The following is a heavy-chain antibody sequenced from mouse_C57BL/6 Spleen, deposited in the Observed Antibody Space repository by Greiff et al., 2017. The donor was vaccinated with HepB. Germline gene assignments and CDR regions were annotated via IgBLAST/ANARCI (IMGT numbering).Heavy chain of an antibody. CDR1: GYTFTSYW. V-gene: IGHV1-7*01. J-gene: IGHJ2*01. CDR3: ARGGTTVVEGFDY. D-gene: IGHD1-1*01. CDR2: INPSSGYT. Sequence: QVQLQQSGAELAKPGASVKLSCKASGYTFTSYWMHWVKQRPGRGLEWIGYINPSSGYTKYNQKFKDKATLTADKSSSTAYMQLSSLTYEDSAVYYCARGGTTVVEGFDYWGQGTTLTVSS.